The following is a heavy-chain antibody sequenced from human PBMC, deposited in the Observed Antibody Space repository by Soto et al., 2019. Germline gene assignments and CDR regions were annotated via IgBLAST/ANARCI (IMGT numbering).Heavy chain of an antibody. Sequence: GASVKVSCKASGFTFSSSAVQWVRQARGQRLEWVGWIVVGSGNTHYAQKFQERVTIISDMSTSTAYMELSSLRSEDTAVYYCAATHYYDTSAYDRRNDAFDIWGQGTLVTVSS. CDR1: GFTFSSSA. J-gene: IGHJ3*02. D-gene: IGHD3-22*01. V-gene: IGHV1-58*01. CDR2: IVVGSGNT. CDR3: AATHYYDTSAYDRRNDAFDI.